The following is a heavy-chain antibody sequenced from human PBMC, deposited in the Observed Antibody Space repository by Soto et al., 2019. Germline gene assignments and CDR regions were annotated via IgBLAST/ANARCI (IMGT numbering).Heavy chain of an antibody. CDR1: GFNFDDYA. D-gene: IGHD6-13*01. Sequence: EVQLVESGGGLVQPGRSLRLSCAASGFNFDDYAMHWVRQVPGKGLEWVSGINWNSVSIDYADSVKGRFTISRDNAKNPLNLQMNSMRAEDTALYYCSKDLYGSINPRGGYFQHWCQGTLVTVSS. CDR2: INWNSVSI. J-gene: IGHJ1*01. V-gene: IGHV3-9*01. CDR3: SKDLYGSINPRGGYFQH.